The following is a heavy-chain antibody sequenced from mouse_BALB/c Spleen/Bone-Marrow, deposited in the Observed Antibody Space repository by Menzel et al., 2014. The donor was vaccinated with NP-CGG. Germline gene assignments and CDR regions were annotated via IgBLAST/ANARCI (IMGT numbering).Heavy chain of an antibody. D-gene: IGHD1-1*01. J-gene: IGHJ2*01. CDR3: ARASYYYGSGYDY. CDR1: RFSLTDYG. Sequence: VKLMESGPGLVAPSQSLSITCTVSRFSLTDYGVHWVRQPPGKGLEWLGIIGIGGSTNYNSALMSRLSIDKDNSKSQVFLKMNSLQTDDTAMYYCARASYYYGSGYDYWGQGTTLTVSS. V-gene: IGHV2-9*02. CDR2: IGIGGST.